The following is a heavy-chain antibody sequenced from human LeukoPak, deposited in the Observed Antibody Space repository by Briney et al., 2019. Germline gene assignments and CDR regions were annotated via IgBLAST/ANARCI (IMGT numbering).Heavy chain of an antibody. Sequence: SETLSLTCTVSGGSISSYYWSWIRQPSGKGLEWIGYIYYSGTTNYNPSLKSRVTISVDTSKDQFSLKLSSVTAADTAVYYCARGVYIAAAQYAYWGQGTLVTVSS. J-gene: IGHJ4*02. CDR3: ARGVYIAAAQYAY. CDR2: IYYSGTT. CDR1: GGSISSYY. V-gene: IGHV4-59*01. D-gene: IGHD6-13*01.